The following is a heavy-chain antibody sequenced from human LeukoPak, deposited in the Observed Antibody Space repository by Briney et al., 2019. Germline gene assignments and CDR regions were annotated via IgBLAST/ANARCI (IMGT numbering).Heavy chain of an antibody. J-gene: IGHJ4*02. V-gene: IGHV4-34*01. D-gene: IGHD3-9*01. CDR1: GGSFSGYY. CDR3: ARAGGSGLTGYHLDY. Sequence: SVTLSLTCAVYGGSFSGYYWSWIRHPPGKGLEWLGEVNHSGCHNFNPSLKSRVTIPVGTSKNQFSLKLSSVAAVDTAVYYCARAGGSGLTGYHLDYWGQGTLVTVSS. CDR2: VNHSGCH.